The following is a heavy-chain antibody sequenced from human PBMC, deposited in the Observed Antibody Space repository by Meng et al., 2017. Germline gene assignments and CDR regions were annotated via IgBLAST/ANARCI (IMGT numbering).Heavy chain of an antibody. CDR2: ISYDGSNK. Sequence: QVQLVDAGGGVVQPGRSLRLSCAASGFTFSSYAMHWVRQAPGKGLEWVAVISYDGSNKYYADSVKGRFTISRDNSKNTLYLQMNSLRAEDTAVYFCARDSSSGWYHNYWGQGTLVTVSS. CDR3: ARDSSSGWYHNY. D-gene: IGHD6-19*01. J-gene: IGHJ4*02. V-gene: IGHV3-30*04. CDR1: GFTFSSYA.